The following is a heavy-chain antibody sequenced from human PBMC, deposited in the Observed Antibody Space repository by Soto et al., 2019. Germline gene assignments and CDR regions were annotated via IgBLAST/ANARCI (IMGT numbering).Heavy chain of an antibody. CDR2: IFHRGST. Sequence: QVQLKESGPGLVNPSGTLSLTCAVSGGSINTNNWWSWVRQPPGKGLEWIGEIFHRGSTNYNPSFKSRVTISLDKSNNHFSLKLISVTAADTAVYYCVRGALRAPATFDYWGQGTTVTVSS. J-gene: IGHJ4*02. V-gene: IGHV4-4*02. CDR3: VRGALRAPATFDY. D-gene: IGHD1-26*01. CDR1: GGSINTNNW.